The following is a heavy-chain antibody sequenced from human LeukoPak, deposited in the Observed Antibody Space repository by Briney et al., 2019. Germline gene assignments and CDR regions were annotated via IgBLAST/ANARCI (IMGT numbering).Heavy chain of an antibody. Sequence: PSQTLSLTCTVSRGSLSISDYYWSWIRQPAGEGLEWLGRIYFRGSTNYSPSLRSRVTISVDTSKNQFSLKLASVTVADAAIYYCARERILGGKYSFDFWGQGALVTVSS. V-gene: IGHV4-61*02. CDR1: RGSLSISDYY. CDR3: ARERILGGKYSFDF. CDR2: IYFRGST. J-gene: IGHJ4*02. D-gene: IGHD3-10*01.